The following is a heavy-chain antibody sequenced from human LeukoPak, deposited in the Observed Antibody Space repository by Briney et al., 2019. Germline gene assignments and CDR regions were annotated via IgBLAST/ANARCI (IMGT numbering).Heavy chain of an antibody. CDR3: TREQGGYSGSADY. D-gene: IGHD5-12*01. CDR2: ISAYNGNT. CDR1: GYTFSSYG. J-gene: IGHJ4*02. V-gene: IGHV1-18*01. Sequence: ASVKVSCKASGYTFSSYGISWVRQAPGQGLEWMGWISAYNGNTNYAQKFQGRVTMTTDTSTTTAYMELRSLRSDDTAVYYCTREQGGYSGSADYWDQGTLVTVSS.